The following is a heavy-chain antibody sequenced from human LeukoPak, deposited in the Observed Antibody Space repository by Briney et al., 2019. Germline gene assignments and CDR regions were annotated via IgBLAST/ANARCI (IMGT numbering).Heavy chain of an antibody. Sequence: PGGSLRLSCAASGLTFSDYYMSWIRQAPGRGLEWVSYISSSSSYTNYADSVKGRFTISRDNAKNSLYLQMNSLRAEDTAVYYCARDLYSGYDTFGYWGQGTLVTVSS. J-gene: IGHJ4*02. V-gene: IGHV3-11*05. CDR3: ARDLYSGYDTFGY. CDR1: GLTFSDYY. D-gene: IGHD5-12*01. CDR2: ISSSSSYT.